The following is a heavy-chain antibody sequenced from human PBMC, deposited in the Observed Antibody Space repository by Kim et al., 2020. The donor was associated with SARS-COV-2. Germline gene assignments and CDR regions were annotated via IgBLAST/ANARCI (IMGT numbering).Heavy chain of an antibody. CDR1: GFTFSNAW. J-gene: IGHJ4*02. Sequence: GGSLRLSCAASGFTFSNAWMSWVRLAPGKGLEWVGRIKSKTDGGTTDYAAPVKGRFTISRDDSKNTLYLQMNSLKTEDTAVYYCTTESSPTYYDFWRGYWRKVFDYWGQGTLVTVSS. V-gene: IGHV3-15*01. D-gene: IGHD3-3*01. CDR2: IKSKTDGGTT. CDR3: TTESSPTYYDFWRGYWRKVFDY.